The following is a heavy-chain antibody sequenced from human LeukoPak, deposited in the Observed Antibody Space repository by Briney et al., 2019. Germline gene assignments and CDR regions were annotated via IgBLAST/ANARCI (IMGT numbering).Heavy chain of an antibody. CDR3: ARVGYEAWREYGDPFDY. J-gene: IGHJ4*02. CDR2: IKHSGST. Sequence: KPSESLSLTCAVYGRSFSGYYGRWIRHPPGNWLEWMGEIKHSGSTNYNPSRKSRVTISVDTSKTQFSLKLSSVTAADTAVYYCARVGYEAWREYGDPFDYWGQGTLVTVSS. D-gene: IGHD4-17*01. CDR1: GRSFSGYY. V-gene: IGHV4-34*01.